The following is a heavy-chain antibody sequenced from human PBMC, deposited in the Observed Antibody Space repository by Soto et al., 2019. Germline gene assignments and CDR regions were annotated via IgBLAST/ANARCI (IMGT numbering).Heavy chain of an antibody. Sequence: QVQLVQSGAEVKKPGSSVKVSCKASGGTFSSYAISWVRQAPGQGLEWMGGIIPIFGTANYAQKFQGRVTITADESTSTAYMELSSLRSEDTAVYYCARGTYYYDTRTLTGMDVWGQGTTVTVSS. CDR1: GGTFSSYA. J-gene: IGHJ6*02. CDR3: ARGTYYYDTRTLTGMDV. CDR2: IIPIFGTA. V-gene: IGHV1-69*12. D-gene: IGHD3-22*01.